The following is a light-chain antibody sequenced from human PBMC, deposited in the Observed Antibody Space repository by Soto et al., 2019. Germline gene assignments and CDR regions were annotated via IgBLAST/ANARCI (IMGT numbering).Light chain of an antibody. J-gene: IGLJ3*02. Sequence: NCMLTQPHSVSESPGKTVTISWTRSSGSIASNYVQWYQQRPGSAPTTVIYEDNQRPSGVPDRFSGSIDSSSNSASLTISGLKTEDEADYYCQSYDSSSAWVFGGGTKLTVL. CDR2: EDN. V-gene: IGLV6-57*03. CDR3: QSYDSSSAWV. CDR1: SGSIASNY.